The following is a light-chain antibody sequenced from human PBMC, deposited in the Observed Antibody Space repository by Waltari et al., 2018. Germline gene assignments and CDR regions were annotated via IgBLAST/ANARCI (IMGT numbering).Light chain of an antibody. J-gene: IGLJ1*01. V-gene: IGLV3-21*01. Sequence: YVLTQPPSVSVAPGHPATITCGGDDVGSYSVNWYQQKPGQAPVLVLFYDNDRPSGIPERFSGSNSGNTATLTISRVEAGDEADYYCQVWETTRGHQGVFGPGTKVTVL. CDR2: YDN. CDR1: DVGSYS. CDR3: QVWETTRGHQGV.